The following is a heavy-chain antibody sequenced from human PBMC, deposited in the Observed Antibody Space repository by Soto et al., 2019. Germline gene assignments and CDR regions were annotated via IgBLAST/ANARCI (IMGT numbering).Heavy chain of an antibody. V-gene: IGHV4-34*01. D-gene: IGHD3-3*01. CDR1: GGSFSGYY. CDR3: ARDSVLRFLFGMDV. CDR2: INHSGST. J-gene: IGHJ6*02. Sequence: SETLSLTCAVYGGSFSGYYWSWIRQPPGKGLEWIGEINHSGSTNYNPSLKSRVTISVDTSKNQFSLKLSSVTAADTAVYYCARDSVLRFLFGMDVWGQGTTVTVSS.